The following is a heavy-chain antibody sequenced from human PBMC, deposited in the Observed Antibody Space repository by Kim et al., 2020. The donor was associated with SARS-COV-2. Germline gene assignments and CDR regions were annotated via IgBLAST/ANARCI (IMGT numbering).Heavy chain of an antibody. CDR1: GFTFSSYA. J-gene: IGHJ6*02. V-gene: IGHV3-23*01. CDR2: ISGSGGST. Sequence: GGSLRLSCAASGFTFSSYAMSWVRQAPGKGLEWVSAISGSGGSTYYADSVKGRFTISRDNSKNTLCLQMNSLRAEDTAVYYCAKVAVVVVGATQGDYGMDVWGQGTTVTVSS. CDR3: AKVAVVVVGATQGDYGMDV. D-gene: IGHD2-15*01.